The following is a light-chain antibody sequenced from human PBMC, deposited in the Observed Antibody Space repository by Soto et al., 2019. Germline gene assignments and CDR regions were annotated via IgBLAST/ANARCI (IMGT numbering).Light chain of an antibody. Sequence: EIVMTQSPAILSVSPGERATLSCRASQSVSSNLAWYRQKPGQAPRLLIYGASTRATGIPASFSGSGSGTEFTLTISSLQSEDFAVYYCQQYNNWPLTFGGGTKVEIK. CDR1: QSVSSN. J-gene: IGKJ4*01. CDR3: QQYNNWPLT. V-gene: IGKV3-15*01. CDR2: GAS.